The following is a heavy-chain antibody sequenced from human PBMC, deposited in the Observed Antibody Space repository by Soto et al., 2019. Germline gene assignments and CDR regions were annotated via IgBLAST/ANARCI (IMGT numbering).Heavy chain of an antibody. CDR1: GFTFSSYA. Sequence: QVQLVESGGGVVQPGRSLRLSCAASGFTFSSYAMHWVRQAPGKGLEWVAVISYDGSNKYYADSVKGRFTISRDNSKNTLYLQMNSLRAEDTAVYYCARQTFDSSGYFTWGYFDYWGQGTLDTVSS. J-gene: IGHJ4*02. CDR3: ARQTFDSSGYFTWGYFDY. D-gene: IGHD3-22*01. CDR2: ISYDGSNK. V-gene: IGHV3-30-3*01.